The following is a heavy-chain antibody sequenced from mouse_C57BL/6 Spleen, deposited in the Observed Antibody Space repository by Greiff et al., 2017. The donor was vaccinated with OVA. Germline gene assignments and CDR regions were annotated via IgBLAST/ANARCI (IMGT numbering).Heavy chain of an antibody. CDR2: ISDGGSYT. CDR3: ARDGWLLRAMDY. CDR1: GFTFSSYA. J-gene: IGHJ4*01. Sequence: EVMLVESGGGLVKPGGSLKLSCAASGFTFSSYAMSWVRQTPEKRLEWVATISDGGSYTYYPDNVKGRFTISRDNAKNNLYLQMSHLKSEDTAMYYCARDGWLLRAMDYWGQGTSVTVSS. V-gene: IGHV5-4*01. D-gene: IGHD2-3*01.